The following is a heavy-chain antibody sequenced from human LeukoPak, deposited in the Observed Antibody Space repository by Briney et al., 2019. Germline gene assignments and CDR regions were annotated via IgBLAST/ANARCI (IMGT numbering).Heavy chain of an antibody. CDR1: GFTFYMYA. CDR2: MCGTAGCT. Sequence: PWGSLRLSCQASGFTFYMYAMSWVRPAPGKGLEWVASMCGTAGCTFYPDSVKGRFTISRDNSKNVLYLRMNSLTAEDTAIYYCAKDRPNFHANSGHYYRRDGDSWGQGTLVTVSS. D-gene: IGHD3-22*01. CDR3: AKDRPNFHANSGHYYRRDGDS. V-gene: IGHV3-23*01. J-gene: IGHJ5*01.